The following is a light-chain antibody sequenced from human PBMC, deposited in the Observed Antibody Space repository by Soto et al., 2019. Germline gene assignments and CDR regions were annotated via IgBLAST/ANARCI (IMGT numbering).Light chain of an antibody. J-gene: IGLJ2*01. CDR1: SSDVGGYNY. V-gene: IGLV2-14*01. CDR2: DVS. Sequence: QSALTQPASVSGSPGQSITISCTGTSSDVGGYNYVSWYQQHPGKAPKLMIYDVSNRPSGVSNRFSGSKSGNTASLTISGLQAEDEADYYCSSYTSSSVVFGGGTKVNVL. CDR3: SSYTSSSVV.